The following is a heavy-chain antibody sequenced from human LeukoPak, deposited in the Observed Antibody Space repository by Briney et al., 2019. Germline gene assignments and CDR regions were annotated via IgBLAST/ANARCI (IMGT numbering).Heavy chain of an antibody. CDR3: AKHDRDGYTGL. V-gene: IGHV4-39*01. D-gene: IGHD5-24*01. Sequence: SETLSLTCTVSGGFFSITNYYWTLIRQPPGKGLEWIGSIYYDGSTYYYPSLKSRVTISADTSKNQFFLKLSSVTAADTAVYFCAKHDRDGYTGLWGQGILVTVSS. CDR2: IYYDGST. CDR1: GGFFSITNYY. J-gene: IGHJ4*02.